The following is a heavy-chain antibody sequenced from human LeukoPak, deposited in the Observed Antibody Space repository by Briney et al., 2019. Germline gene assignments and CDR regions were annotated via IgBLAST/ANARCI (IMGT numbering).Heavy chain of an antibody. J-gene: IGHJ4*02. CDR3: ASTSVPSYLVGLDY. CDR2: INPSDGST. CDR1: GYTFTGYY. D-gene: IGHD1-26*01. V-gene: IGHV1-46*01. Sequence: ASVKVSCKASGYTFTGYYMHWVRQAPGQGLEWMGVINPSDGSTSYAQKFQGRATMTRDTSTTTVYMELSSLRSEDTAVYYCASTSVPSYLVGLDYWGQGTLVTVSS.